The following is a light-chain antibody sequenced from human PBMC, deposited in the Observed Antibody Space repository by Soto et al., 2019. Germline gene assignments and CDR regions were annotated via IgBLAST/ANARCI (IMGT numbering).Light chain of an antibody. CDR2: DAS. CDR3: QQRSNWIT. J-gene: IGKJ5*01. CDR1: QSVSIY. V-gene: IGKV3-11*01. Sequence: EMVLTQSPATLSLSPWERSTLSFRASQSVSIYLAWYQQKPGQAPRLLIYDASNRATGIPARFSGSGSGTDLTLTISSLEPEDFAVYHCQQRSNWITFGQRTRLEIK.